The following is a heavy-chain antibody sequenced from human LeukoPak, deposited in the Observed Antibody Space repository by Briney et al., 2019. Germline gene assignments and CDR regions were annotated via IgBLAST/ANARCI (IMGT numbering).Heavy chain of an antibody. D-gene: IGHD5-12*01. CDR1: GFIFSQYS. J-gene: IGHJ5*02. CDR2: IRSSSET. CDR3: ARDAGNSGYGCDL. V-gene: IGHV3-48*01. Sequence: GGSLRLSCAASGFIFSQYSMNWVRQAPGKGLEWASHIRSSSETFCADSVEGRFTISRDNARNSLYLQMNNLRGEDTAIYYCARDAGNSGYGCDLWGQGTLVTVSS.